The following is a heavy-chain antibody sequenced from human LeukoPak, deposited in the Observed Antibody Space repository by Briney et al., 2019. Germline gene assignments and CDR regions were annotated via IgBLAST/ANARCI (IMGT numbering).Heavy chain of an antibody. CDR2: ISSSSSYI. CDR1: GFTFSSYS. V-gene: IGHV3-21*01. D-gene: IGHD6-25*01. Sequence: GGSLRLSCAASGFTFSSYSMNWVRQAPGKGLEWVSSISSSSSYIYYADSVKGRFTISRDNSKNMVYLQMNSLRVEDTAVYYCVTPSGGYWGQGTLVTVSS. CDR3: VTPSGGY. J-gene: IGHJ4*02.